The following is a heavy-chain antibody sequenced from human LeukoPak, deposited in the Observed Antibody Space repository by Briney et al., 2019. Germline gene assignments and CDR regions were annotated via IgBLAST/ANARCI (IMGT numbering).Heavy chain of an antibody. D-gene: IGHD3-9*01. Sequence: PGGSLRLSCAASGFTFSSYAMSWVRQAPGKGLEWVSAISGSGGSTYYADSVKGRFTISRDNSKNTLYLQMNSLRAEDTAVYYCAKDLLYYDILIHPIDWFDPWGQGTLVTVSS. CDR2: ISGSGGST. CDR1: GFTFSSYA. J-gene: IGHJ5*02. CDR3: AKDLLYYDILIHPIDWFDP. V-gene: IGHV3-23*01.